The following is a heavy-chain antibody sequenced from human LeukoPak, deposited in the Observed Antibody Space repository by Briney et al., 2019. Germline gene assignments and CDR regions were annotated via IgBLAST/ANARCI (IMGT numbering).Heavy chain of an antibody. CDR1: GGSISSNY. Sequence: SETLSLTCTVSGGSISSNYWSWIRQPPGKGLEWIGHIYYSGSTNYNPSLKSRVTISVDTSKNQFSLKLSSVTAANTAVYYCARVLAYCSSTSCRHYYYYGMDVWGQGTPVTVSS. D-gene: IGHD2-2*01. CDR2: IYYSGST. CDR3: ARVLAYCSSTSCRHYYYYGMDV. J-gene: IGHJ6*02. V-gene: IGHV4-59*01.